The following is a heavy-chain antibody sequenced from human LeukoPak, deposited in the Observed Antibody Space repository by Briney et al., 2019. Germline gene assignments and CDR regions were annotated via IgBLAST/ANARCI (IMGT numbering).Heavy chain of an antibody. CDR3: ARDCWFGLIHNWFDP. Sequence: PSETLSLTCTVSGGSISSSSYYWGWIRQPPGKELEWIGSIYDSGSTYYNPSLKSRVTISVDTSKNQFSLKLSSVTAADTAVYYCARDCWFGLIHNWFDPWGQGTLVTVSS. CDR2: IYDSGST. V-gene: IGHV4-39*02. CDR1: GGSISSSSYY. D-gene: IGHD3-10*01. J-gene: IGHJ5*02.